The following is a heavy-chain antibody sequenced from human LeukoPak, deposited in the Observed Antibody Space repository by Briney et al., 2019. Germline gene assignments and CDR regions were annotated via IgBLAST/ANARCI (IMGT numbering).Heavy chain of an antibody. Sequence: SETLSLTCTVSGGSISSYCWSWVRQPPGKGLEWIGYIYTSGSTNYNPSLKSRVTISVDTSKNQFSLKLSSVTAADTAVYYCARGLYCSGGSCYPGYFDYWGQGTLVTVSS. CDR2: IYTSGST. J-gene: IGHJ4*02. V-gene: IGHV4-4*09. CDR3: ARGLYCSGGSCYPGYFDY. D-gene: IGHD2-15*01. CDR1: GGSISSYC.